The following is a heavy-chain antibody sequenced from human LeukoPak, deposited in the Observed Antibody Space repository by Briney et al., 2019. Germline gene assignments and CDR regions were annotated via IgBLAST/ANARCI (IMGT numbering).Heavy chain of an antibody. CDR2: INPNSGGT. V-gene: IGHV1-2*02. CDR1: GYTFTGYY. Sequence: ASVKVSCKASGYTFTGYYMHWVRQAPGQGLEWMGWINPNSGGTNYAQKFQGRVTMTRDTSISTAYMELSRLRSDDTAVYYCASHCSSTSCLKQDDYWGQGTLVTVSS. CDR3: ASHCSSTSCLKQDDY. J-gene: IGHJ4*02. D-gene: IGHD2-2*01.